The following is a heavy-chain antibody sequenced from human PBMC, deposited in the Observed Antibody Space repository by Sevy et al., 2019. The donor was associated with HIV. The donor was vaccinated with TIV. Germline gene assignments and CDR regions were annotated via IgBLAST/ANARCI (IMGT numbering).Heavy chain of an antibody. CDR1: GYDFSTYW. CDR2: IFPGDSDT. CDR3: ARRGILLRGGDYFYYGLDV. D-gene: IGHD1-26*01. J-gene: IGHJ6*02. Sequence: GESLKISCKGSGYDFSTYWIAWVRQMPGKGLELMGTIFPGDSDTRYSPSFQGQVTISADDSIRTSYLQWRSLKASDTAIYYCARRGILLRGGDYFYYGLDVWGQWTTVTVSS. V-gene: IGHV5-51*01.